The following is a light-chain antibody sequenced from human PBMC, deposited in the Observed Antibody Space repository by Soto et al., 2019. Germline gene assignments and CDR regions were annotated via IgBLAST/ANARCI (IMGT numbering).Light chain of an antibody. V-gene: IGLV2-8*01. CDR3: SSYAASNNLGV. CDR1: SSDVGGYNY. CDR2: EVS. J-gene: IGLJ2*01. Sequence: QSALTQPPSASGSPGPSVTISCIGTSSDVGGYNYVSWYQQHPGKAPKLMIYEVSKRPSGVPDRFSGSKSGNTASLTVSGLQAEDEADYYCSSYAASNNLGVFGGGTTLTVL.